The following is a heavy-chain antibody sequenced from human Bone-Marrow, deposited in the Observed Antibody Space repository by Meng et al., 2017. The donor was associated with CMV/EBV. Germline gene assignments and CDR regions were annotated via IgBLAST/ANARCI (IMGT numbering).Heavy chain of an antibody. CDR3: ARDRLQANWFDP. V-gene: IGHV3-7*03. J-gene: IGHJ5*02. CDR2: INQEERQK. CDR1: GFSFRNYW. Sequence: CVAPGFSFRNYWMTWVRQAPGKGREWVANINQEERQKYYMDSGRGRFTISRDNAKNSLYLQMDSLRAEDTAMYYCARDRLQANWFDPWGQGTLVTVSS. D-gene: IGHD4-11*01.